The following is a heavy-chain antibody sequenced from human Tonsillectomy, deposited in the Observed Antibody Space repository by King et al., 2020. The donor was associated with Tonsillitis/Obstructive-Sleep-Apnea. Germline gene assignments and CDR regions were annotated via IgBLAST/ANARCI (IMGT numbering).Heavy chain of an antibody. D-gene: IGHD4-17*01. CDR3: ASDHAEDDYGGGWFDP. CDR1: GGSFSGYY. CDR2: INHSGST. Sequence: VQLQQWGAGLLKPSETLSLICAVYGGSFSGYYWSWIRQPPGKGLEWIGEINHSGSTNYKPSLKSRVTISVDTSKNQFSLKLRSVTAADTAVYYCASDHAEDDYGGGWFDPWGQGTLVTVSS. J-gene: IGHJ5*02. V-gene: IGHV4-34*01.